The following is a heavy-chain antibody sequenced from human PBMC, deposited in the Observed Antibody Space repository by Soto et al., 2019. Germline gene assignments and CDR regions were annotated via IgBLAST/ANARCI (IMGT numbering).Heavy chain of an antibody. CDR1: GGSMSGQH. CDR2: HHSDST. CDR3: ATYSVGEGGRGY. J-gene: IGHJ4*02. D-gene: IGHD3-16*01. Sequence: QVQLQESGPGLVKPSETLSLTCTVSGGSMSGQHWSWIRQPPGKGLEWIGHHSDSTNYNPSLKSRGTISADTSKNQFPLKLSSVTAADAAGYYCATYSVGEGGRGYWGQGTLVTVSS. V-gene: IGHV4-4*09.